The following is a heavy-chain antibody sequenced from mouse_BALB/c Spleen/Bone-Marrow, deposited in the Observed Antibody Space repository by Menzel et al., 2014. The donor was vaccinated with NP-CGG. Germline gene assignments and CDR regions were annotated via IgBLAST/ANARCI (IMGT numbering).Heavy chain of an antibody. CDR2: INPDSRTI. J-gene: IGHJ2*01. Sequence: EVQGVESGGGLVQPGGSPKLSCAASGFDFSRYWMSWVRQAPGKGLEWIGEINPDSRTINYSPSLKDKFIISRDNAKNTLYLRLNKVRSEDTALYYCARPDYYGYLSYWGQGTTLTVSS. CDR1: GFDFSRYW. D-gene: IGHD1-2*01. V-gene: IGHV4-1*02. CDR3: ARPDYYGYLSY.